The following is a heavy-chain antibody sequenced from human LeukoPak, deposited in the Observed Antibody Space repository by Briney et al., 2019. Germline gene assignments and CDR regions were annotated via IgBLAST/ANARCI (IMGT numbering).Heavy chain of an antibody. CDR1: GYTFTSYD. D-gene: IGHD3-16*01. V-gene: IGHV1-8*01. Sequence: PGASVKVSCKASGYTFTSYDINWVRQATGQGLEWMGWMNPNSGNTGYAQKFQGRVTMTRNTSISTAYMELSSLRSEDTAVYYCARATYYVWGSYNWFDPWGQGTLVTVSS. CDR2: MNPNSGNT. J-gene: IGHJ5*02. CDR3: ARATYYVWGSYNWFDP.